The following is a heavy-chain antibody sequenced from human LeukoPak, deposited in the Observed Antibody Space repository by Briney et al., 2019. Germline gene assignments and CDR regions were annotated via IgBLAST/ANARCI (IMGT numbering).Heavy chain of an antibody. V-gene: IGHV5-51*01. CDR2: IYPGDSDT. D-gene: IGHD6-13*01. J-gene: IGHJ3*02. CDR1: GCSFTSYW. Sequence: GESLKISCKGSGCSFTSYWIGWVRQMPGKGLEWMGIIYPGDSDTRYSPSFQGQVTISADKSISTAYLQWSSLKASDTAMYYCARRSLSSSWYDPPTDAFDIWGQGTMVTVSS. CDR3: ARRSLSSSWYDPPTDAFDI.